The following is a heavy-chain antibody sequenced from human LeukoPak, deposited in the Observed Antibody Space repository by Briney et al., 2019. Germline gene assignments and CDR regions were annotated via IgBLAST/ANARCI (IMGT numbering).Heavy chain of an antibody. CDR1: AYIFTNYW. CDR2: IYPGDSDT. D-gene: IGHD2-15*01. Sequence: HGAPLQTPSKGSAYIFTNYWNGWVRQMPGKGLEWKRIIYPGDSDTRYSPSFHRQVTISAAKSISTAYLQWSSLKASDTAMYYCARARYCSGGSCYAEYWGQGTLLTVSS. V-gene: IGHV5-51*01. CDR3: ARARYCSGGSCYAEY. J-gene: IGHJ4*02.